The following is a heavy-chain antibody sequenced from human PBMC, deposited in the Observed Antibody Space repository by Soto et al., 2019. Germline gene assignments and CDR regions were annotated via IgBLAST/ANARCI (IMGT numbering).Heavy chain of an antibody. CDR3: AKGGAIVAAGTRVYLYNAMDV. V-gene: IGHV1-2*02. D-gene: IGHD1-26*01. CDR2: INPNSGDT. Sequence: ASVKVSCKASGYTFTGYYVHWVRQAPGQGLEWMGWINPNSGDTYLAQRFQGRVTMNRDTSIGTAYMELRGLTSDDTAEYYCAKGGAIVAAGTRVYLYNAMDVWGQGTTVTV. CDR1: GYTFTGYY. J-gene: IGHJ6*02.